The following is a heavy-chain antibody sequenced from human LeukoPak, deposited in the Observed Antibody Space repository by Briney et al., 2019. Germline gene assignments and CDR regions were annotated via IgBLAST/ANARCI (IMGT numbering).Heavy chain of an antibody. CDR3: VKRGPYSSGWYDC. J-gene: IGHJ5*01. CDR1: GFTFSSYA. D-gene: IGHD6-19*01. V-gene: IGHV3-64D*06. CDR2: ITSDGGSA. Sequence: PGGSLRLSCSASGFTFSSYAMHWVRQAPGKGLEYVSAITSDGGSAYCADSVKGRFTISRDNSKNTVYLQMSSLRAEDTAVYYCVKRGPYSSGWYDCWGQGTLVTVSS.